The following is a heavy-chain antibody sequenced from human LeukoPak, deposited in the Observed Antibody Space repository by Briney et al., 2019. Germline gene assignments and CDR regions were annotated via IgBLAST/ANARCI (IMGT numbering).Heavy chain of an antibody. CDR3: ARVQQLVLDY. D-gene: IGHD6-6*01. V-gene: IGHV1-69*13. J-gene: IGHJ4*02. Sequence: GASVKVSCKASGGTFSSYAISWVRQAPGQGLEWMGGIIPIFGTANYAQKFQGRVTITADESTSTAYMKLSSLRSEDTAVYYCARVQQLVLDYWGQGTLVTVSS. CDR2: IIPIFGTA. CDR1: GGTFSSYA.